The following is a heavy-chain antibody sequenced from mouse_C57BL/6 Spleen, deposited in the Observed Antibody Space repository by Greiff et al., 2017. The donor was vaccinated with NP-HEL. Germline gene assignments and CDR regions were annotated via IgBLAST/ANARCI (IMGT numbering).Heavy chain of an antibody. CDR1: GYAFSSSW. Sequence: QVQLKESGPELVKPGASVKISCKASGYAFSSSWMNWVKQRPGKGLEWIGRIYPGDGDTNYNGKFKGKATLTADKSSSTAYMQLSSLTSEDSAVYFCARGTALGFAYWGQGTLVTVSA. D-gene: IGHD3-3*01. CDR2: IYPGDGDT. V-gene: IGHV1-82*01. J-gene: IGHJ3*01. CDR3: ARGTALGFAY.